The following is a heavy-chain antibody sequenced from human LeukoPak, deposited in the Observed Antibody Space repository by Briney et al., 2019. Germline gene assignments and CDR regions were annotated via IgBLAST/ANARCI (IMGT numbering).Heavy chain of an antibody. CDR2: VYHSAST. CDR1: GGSIGSYY. V-gene: IGHV4-59*01. D-gene: IGHD3-10*01. CDR3: ARGRDYYGSGSHWFDP. Sequence: SETLSLTCTVSGGSIGSYYWSWIRQPPGKGLEWIGFVYHSASTNYNPSLMSRVTIAVESSTNHFSLKLTSVTAADTAVYYCARGRDYYGSGSHWFDPWGQGTLVTVSS. J-gene: IGHJ5*02.